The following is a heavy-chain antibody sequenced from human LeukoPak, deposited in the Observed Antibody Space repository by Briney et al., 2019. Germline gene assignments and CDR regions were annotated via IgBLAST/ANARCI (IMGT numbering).Heavy chain of an antibody. CDR1: GGTFSSYA. CDR3: ARGRKFYGDLSDY. V-gene: IGHV1-2*02. CDR2: INPNSGGT. Sequence: ASVKVSCKASGGTFSSYAISWVRQAPGQGLEWMGWINPNSGGTNYAQKFQGRVTMTRDTSISTAYMELSRLRSDDTAVYYCARGRKFYGDLSDYWGQGTLVTVSS. D-gene: IGHD4-17*01. J-gene: IGHJ4*02.